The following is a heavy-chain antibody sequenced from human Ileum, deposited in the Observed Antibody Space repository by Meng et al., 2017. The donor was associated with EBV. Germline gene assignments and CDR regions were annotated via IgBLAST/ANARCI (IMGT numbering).Heavy chain of an antibody. CDR3: ATGVADFEY. CDR1: GYTFTSYD. Sequence: QVQLVESGAYVNKPGASVNVSCKASGYTFTSYDINWVRQGTGQGLEWMGWMNPNRGTTGYAQKFQGRVTMTRNISKSTAYMDLSSLRSEDTAVYYCATGVADFEYWGQGTLVTVSS. J-gene: IGHJ4*02. D-gene: IGHD6-19*01. CDR2: MNPNRGTT. V-gene: IGHV1-8*01.